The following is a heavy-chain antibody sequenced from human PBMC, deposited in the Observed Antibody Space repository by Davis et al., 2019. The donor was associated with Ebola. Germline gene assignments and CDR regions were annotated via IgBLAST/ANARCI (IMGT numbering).Heavy chain of an antibody. Sequence: AASVKVSCKASGYTFTSYAMNWVRQAPGQGLEWMGWINAYNGNTNYAQKLQGRVTMTTDTSTSTAYMELRSLRSDDTAVYYCAREIAPNWFDPWGQGTLVTVSS. J-gene: IGHJ5*02. CDR2: INAYNGNT. CDR3: AREIAPNWFDP. CDR1: GYTFTSYA. V-gene: IGHV1-18*01. D-gene: IGHD2/OR15-2a*01.